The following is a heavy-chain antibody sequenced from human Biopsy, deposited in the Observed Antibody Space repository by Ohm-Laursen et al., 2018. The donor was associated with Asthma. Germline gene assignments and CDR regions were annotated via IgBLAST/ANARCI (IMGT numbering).Heavy chain of an antibody. CDR1: GYTFTHYA. J-gene: IGHJ5*01. Sequence: ASVKVSCKASGYTFTHYAIHWLRQAPGQRPEWMGWINAGNGKLEYSGKFQGRVTITRDTSATTAYMELSSLTSGDTAVYYCARDGNWCRLRNCSPPGYWFDYWGQGTLVTVSS. CDR2: INAGNGKL. D-gene: IGHD2-8*02. CDR3: ARDGNWCRLRNCSPPGYWFDY. V-gene: IGHV1-3*01.